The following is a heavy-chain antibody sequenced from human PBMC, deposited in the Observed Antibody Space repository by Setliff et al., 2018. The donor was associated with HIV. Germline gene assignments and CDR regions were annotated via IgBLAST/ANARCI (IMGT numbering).Heavy chain of an antibody. CDR1: GGTFSRHT. V-gene: IGHV1-69*13. Sequence: SVKVSCKSSGGTFSRHTISWVRQAPGQGLEWMGGIIPIFGTANYAQNFRGRVSITADASTSTAYMELSSLRSEDTAVYYCARDNYYDTSGAIGYWGQGTLVTVS. CDR3: ARDNYYDTSGAIGY. J-gene: IGHJ4*02. D-gene: IGHD3-22*01. CDR2: IIPIFGTA.